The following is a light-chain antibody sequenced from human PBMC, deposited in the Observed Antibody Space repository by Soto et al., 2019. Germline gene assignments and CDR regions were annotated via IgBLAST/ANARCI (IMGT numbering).Light chain of an antibody. CDR2: DAS. CDR3: QQYGTSPGT. Sequence: EIVLTQSPATLSLSPGERATLSCRASKSVSSYLAWYQQKPGQAPRLLIYDASNRATGIPARFSGSGSGTDFTLTISGLQPEDFAVYYCQQYGTSPGTFGQGTKVDI. J-gene: IGKJ1*01. V-gene: IGKV3-11*01. CDR1: KSVSSY.